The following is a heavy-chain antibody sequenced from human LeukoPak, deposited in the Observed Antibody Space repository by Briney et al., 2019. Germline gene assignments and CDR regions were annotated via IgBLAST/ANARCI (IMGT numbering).Heavy chain of an antibody. Sequence: GGSLRPSCAASGFTFSNAWMSWVRQAPGKGLEWVSAISGSGDTYYADSVKGRFTISRDNSKNTLYLQMNSLRAEDTAVYYCATTGYSSRNYWGQGTLVTVSS. V-gene: IGHV3-23*01. CDR3: ATTGYSSRNY. D-gene: IGHD6-13*01. CDR2: ISGSGDT. CDR1: GFTFSNAW. J-gene: IGHJ4*02.